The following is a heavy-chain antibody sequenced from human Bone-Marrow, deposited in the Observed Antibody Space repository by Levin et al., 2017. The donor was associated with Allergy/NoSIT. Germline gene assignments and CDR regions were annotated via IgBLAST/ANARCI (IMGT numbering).Heavy chain of an antibody. J-gene: IGHJ6*02. CDR2: INIDGSST. CDR1: GFAFSNYW. V-gene: IGHV3-74*01. CDR3: TRDYYYRMDV. Sequence: GGSLRLSCATSGFAFSNYWMHWVRQVPGKGLVWVSRINIDGSSTIYADSVKGRFTISRDNAKNTLYLHMSSLRAEDTAEYYCTRDYYYRMDVWGQGTTVIVSS.